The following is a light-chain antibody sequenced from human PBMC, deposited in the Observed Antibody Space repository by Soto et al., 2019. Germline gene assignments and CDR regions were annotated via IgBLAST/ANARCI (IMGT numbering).Light chain of an antibody. CDR2: GAS. CDR3: QQYDNWPLT. Sequence: EIVMTQSPATLSVSPGERATLSCRASQSVDSNLAWYQQKPGQAPRLLIFGASIRATGIPARFSGSGSGTDFTLTISSLQAEDFGVYFCQQYDNWPLTFGGGTKVEIK. V-gene: IGKV3D-15*01. CDR1: QSVDSN. J-gene: IGKJ4*01.